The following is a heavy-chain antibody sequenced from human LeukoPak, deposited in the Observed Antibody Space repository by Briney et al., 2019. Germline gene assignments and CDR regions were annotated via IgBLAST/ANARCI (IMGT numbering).Heavy chain of an antibody. Sequence: PGGSPRLSCAASGFMFSSYWMHWVRQAPGKGLVWVSRIKSDGSSTSYADSVKGRFTISRDNAKNTLYLQMNSLRAGDTAVYYCARDQDYGDYFDYWGQGTLVTVSS. CDR1: GFMFSSYW. J-gene: IGHJ4*02. V-gene: IGHV3-74*01. D-gene: IGHD4-17*01. CDR2: IKSDGSST. CDR3: ARDQDYGDYFDY.